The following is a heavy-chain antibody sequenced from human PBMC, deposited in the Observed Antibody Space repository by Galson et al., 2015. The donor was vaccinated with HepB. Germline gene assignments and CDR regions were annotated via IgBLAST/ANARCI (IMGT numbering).Heavy chain of an antibody. CDR3: VRDLRRYGL. CDR2: IHPNSGDP. Sequence: WVRQAPGQGFENLGNIHPNSGDPGYAQNFRGRVTLTRDTSISTAYMELSRLTSADTAVYSCVRDLRRYGLWGQGTLVTVSS. J-gene: IGHJ4*02. D-gene: IGHD5-24*01. V-gene: IGHV1-2*02.